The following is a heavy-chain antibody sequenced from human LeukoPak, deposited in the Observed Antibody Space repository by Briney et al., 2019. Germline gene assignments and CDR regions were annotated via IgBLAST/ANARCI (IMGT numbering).Heavy chain of an antibody. CDR3: ARRTTLSKWYFDL. J-gene: IGHJ2*01. Sequence: SETLSLTCTVSGGSISSYYWSWIRQPPGKGLEWIGYIYDSGSTNYNPSLKSRVTTSVDTSKNQFSLKLSSVTAADTAVYYCARRTTLSKWYFDLWGRGTLVTVSS. CDR2: IYDSGST. CDR1: GGSISSYY. D-gene: IGHD1-1*01. V-gene: IGHV4-59*08.